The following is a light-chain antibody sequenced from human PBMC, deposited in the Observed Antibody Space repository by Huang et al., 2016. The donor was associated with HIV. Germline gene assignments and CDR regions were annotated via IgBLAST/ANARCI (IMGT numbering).Light chain of an antibody. Sequence: DIQMTQSPSSLSASVGDRVTITCRASQGITNSLACYQQKPGKAPILLLSDASRLESGVPSRFSGSGSGTDYTLTISSLQPEDFATYYCQQYYSSPPAFGQGTKLEIK. CDR2: DAS. J-gene: IGKJ2*01. CDR3: QQYYSSPPA. V-gene: IGKV1-NL1*01. CDR1: QGITNS.